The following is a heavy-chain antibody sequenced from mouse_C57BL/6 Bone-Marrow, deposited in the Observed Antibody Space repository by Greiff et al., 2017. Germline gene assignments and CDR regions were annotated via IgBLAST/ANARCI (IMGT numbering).Heavy chain of an antibody. D-gene: IGHD1-1*01. Sequence: QVQLKESGPGLVAPSQSLSITCTVSGFSLTSYGVHWVRQPPGKGLEWLVVIWSDGSTTYNSALKSRLSISKDNSKSQVFLKMNSLQTDDTAMYYCARQAGSSYPRYYAMDYWGQGTSVTGSS. J-gene: IGHJ4*01. CDR3: ARQAGSSYPRYYAMDY. CDR2: IWSDGST. V-gene: IGHV2-6-1*01. CDR1: GFSLTSYG.